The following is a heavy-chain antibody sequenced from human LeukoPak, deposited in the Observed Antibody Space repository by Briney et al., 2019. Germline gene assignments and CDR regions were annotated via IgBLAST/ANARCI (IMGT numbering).Heavy chain of an antibody. CDR2: ISSSGSTI. D-gene: IGHD4-23*01. V-gene: IGHV3-11*01. J-gene: IGHJ4*02. CDR3: ARVDYGGNWADY. Sequence: GGSLRLSCAASGFTFSDYYMSWIPKAPGKGLECVSYISSSGSTIYYADSVKGRFTISRDNAKNSLYLQMNSLRAEDTAVYYCARVDYGGNWADYWGQGTLVTVSS. CDR1: GFTFSDYY.